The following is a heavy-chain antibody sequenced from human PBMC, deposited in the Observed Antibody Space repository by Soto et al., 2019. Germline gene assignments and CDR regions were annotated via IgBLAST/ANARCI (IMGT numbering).Heavy chain of an antibody. CDR1: GFTVSSNY. Sequence: EVQLVETGGCLIQPGGSLRLSCAASGFTVSSNYMSWVRQAPGKGLEWASVSYSGGSTYYEDSVKGRFSISRDNSKNTLYLQKNRLRAEDTAVYYCARPAGGTYASAEYFQHGGQGNLVTVSS. D-gene: IGHD6-13*01. CDR3: ARPAGGTYASAEYFQH. V-gene: IGHV3-53*02. J-gene: IGHJ1*01. CDR2: SYSGGST.